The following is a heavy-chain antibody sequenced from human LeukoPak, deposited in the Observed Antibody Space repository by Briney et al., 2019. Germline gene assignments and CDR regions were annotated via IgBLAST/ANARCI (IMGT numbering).Heavy chain of an antibody. CDR2: ISYDGSNK. J-gene: IGHJ2*01. CDR3: ARDALTVVNWYFDL. D-gene: IGHD4-23*01. V-gene: IGHV3-30-3*01. Sequence: GGSLRLSCAASGFTFSSYAMHWVRQAPGKGLEWVAVISYDGSNKYYADSVKGRFTISRDNSKNTLYLQMNSLRAEDTAVYYCARDALTVVNWYFDLWGRGTLVTVSS. CDR1: GFTFSSYA.